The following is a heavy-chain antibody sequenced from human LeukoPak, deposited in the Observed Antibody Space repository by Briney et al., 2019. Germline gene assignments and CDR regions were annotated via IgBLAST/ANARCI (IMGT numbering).Heavy chain of an antibody. Sequence: SETLSLTCTVSGGSISSGSYYWSWIRQPAGKGLEWIGRIYTSGSTNYNPSLKSRVTISVDTSKNQFSLKLSSVTAADTAVYYCARIVVVPAAPFDYWGQGTLVTVSS. CDR1: GGSISSGSYY. V-gene: IGHV4-61*02. D-gene: IGHD2-2*01. CDR3: ARIVVVPAAPFDY. CDR2: IYTSGST. J-gene: IGHJ4*02.